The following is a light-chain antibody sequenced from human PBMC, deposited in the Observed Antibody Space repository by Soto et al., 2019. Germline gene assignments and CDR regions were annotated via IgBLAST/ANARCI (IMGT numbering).Light chain of an antibody. CDR3: HQYGSSAWT. Sequence: EIVLTQSPGTLSLSPGERATLSCRASQSVSSSYLGWYQQTPGQAPRLLIYGASSRATGIPDRFSGSGSGTDFTLTISRLEPEDFAVYYCHQYGSSAWTFGQGTKVDIK. J-gene: IGKJ1*01. CDR1: QSVSSSY. CDR2: GAS. V-gene: IGKV3-20*01.